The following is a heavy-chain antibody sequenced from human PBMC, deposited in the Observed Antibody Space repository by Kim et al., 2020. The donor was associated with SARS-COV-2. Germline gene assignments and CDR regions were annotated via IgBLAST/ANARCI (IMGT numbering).Heavy chain of an antibody. CDR1: GGTFSSYA. CDR3: ARELELPPDMDV. V-gene: IGHV1-69*13. D-gene: IGHD1-7*01. Sequence: SVKVSCKASGGTFSSYAISWVRQAPGQGLEWMGGIIPIFGTANYAQKFQGRVTITADESTSTAYMELSSLRSEDTAVYYCARELELPPDMDVWGQGTTVTIS. CDR2: IIPIFGTA. J-gene: IGHJ6*02.